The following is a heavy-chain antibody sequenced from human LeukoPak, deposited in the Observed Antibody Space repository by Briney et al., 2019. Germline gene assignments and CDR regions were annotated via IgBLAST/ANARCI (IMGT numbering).Heavy chain of an antibody. J-gene: IGHJ3*02. CDR1: GFTFSSYS. Sequence: GGSLRLSCAASGFTFSSYSMNWVRQAPGKGLEWVSSISSSSSYIYYADSVKGRFTISRDNAKNSLYLRMNSLRAEDTAVYHCASGTSLCAFDIWGQGTMVTVSS. CDR3: ASGTSLCAFDI. CDR2: ISSSSSYI. V-gene: IGHV3-21*01.